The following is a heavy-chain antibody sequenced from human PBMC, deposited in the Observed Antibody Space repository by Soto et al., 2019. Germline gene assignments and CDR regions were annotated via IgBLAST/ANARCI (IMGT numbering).Heavy chain of an antibody. CDR3: ARDTKGYYYFYGMDV. D-gene: IGHD1-1*01. J-gene: IGHJ6*02. Sequence: GGSLRLSCAASGFTFMSYAMDWGLQGPGKGLEWVAVISFDGSNKNYADSLKGRFTISRDNSKNTVYLEMNSLRAEDTAVYYCARDTKGYYYFYGMDVWGQGTTVTVSS. CDR2: ISFDGSNK. V-gene: IGHV3-30-3*01. CDR1: GFTFMSYA.